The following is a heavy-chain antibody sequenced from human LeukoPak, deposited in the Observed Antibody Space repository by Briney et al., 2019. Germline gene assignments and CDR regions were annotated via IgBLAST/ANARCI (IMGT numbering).Heavy chain of an antibody. CDR3: VRDKLWFGEAG. D-gene: IGHD3-10*01. Sequence: GGSLRLSCAGSGFTFSDYWMHWVRHAPGKGLVWVSHINSDGSNTNYPDSVKGRFTISRDNAENTLYLEMNSLRPEDTAVYFCVRDKLWFGEAGWGQGTLVTVSS. CDR1: GFTFSDYW. J-gene: IGHJ4*02. V-gene: IGHV3-74*01. CDR2: INSDGSNT.